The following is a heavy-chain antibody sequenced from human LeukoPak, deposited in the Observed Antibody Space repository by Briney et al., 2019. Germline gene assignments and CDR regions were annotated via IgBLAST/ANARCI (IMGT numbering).Heavy chain of an antibody. D-gene: IGHD3-22*01. Sequence: SVKVSCKASGGTFSCYAISWVRPAPGQGVEWIGGLIPIFGTANYAQKFQGRVTITAEESTSTAYMELSSLRPEDTAVYYCARDYDSSGPPNWFDPWGQGTLVTVSA. J-gene: IGHJ5*02. CDR3: ARDYDSSGPPNWFDP. V-gene: IGHV1-69*13. CDR2: LIPIFGTA. CDR1: GGTFSCYA.